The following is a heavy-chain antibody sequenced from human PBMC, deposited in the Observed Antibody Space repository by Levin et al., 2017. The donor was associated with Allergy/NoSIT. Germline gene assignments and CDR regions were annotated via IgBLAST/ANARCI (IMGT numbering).Heavy chain of an antibody. V-gene: IGHV1-46*01. Sequence: ASVKVSCKASGYTFTSYYMHWVRQAPGQGLEWMGIINPSGGSTSYAQKFQGRVTMTRDTSTSTVYMELSSLRSEDTAVYYCARDPFTAVAGTRWFDPWGQGTLVTVSA. CDR3: ARDPFTAVAGTRWFDP. CDR2: INPSGGST. CDR1: GYTFTSYY. J-gene: IGHJ5*02. D-gene: IGHD6-19*01.